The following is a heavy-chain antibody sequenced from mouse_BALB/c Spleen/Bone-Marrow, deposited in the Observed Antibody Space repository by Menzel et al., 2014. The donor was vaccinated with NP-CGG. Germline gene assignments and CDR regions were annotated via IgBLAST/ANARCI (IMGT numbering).Heavy chain of an antibody. CDR2: ISSGSSTI. CDR1: GFTFSSFG. Sequence: EVQLQQSGGGLVQPGGSRKLFCAASGFTFSSFGMHWVRQAPEKGLEWVAYISSGSSTIYYADTVKGRFTISRDNPKNTLFLQMSSLRAAGTAMYDCARRGSTPWYFDVWGAGTTLTVAS. J-gene: IGHJ1*01. D-gene: IGHD1-1*01. V-gene: IGHV5-17*02. CDR3: ARRGSTPWYFDV.